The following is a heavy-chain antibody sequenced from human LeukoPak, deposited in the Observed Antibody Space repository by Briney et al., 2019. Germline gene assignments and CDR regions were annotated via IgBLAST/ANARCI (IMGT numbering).Heavy chain of an antibody. CDR2: ISGSGGST. CDR3: AKELSTTMIVVISPFDY. CDR1: GFTVSSSY. Sequence: GGSLRLSCAASGFTVSSSYMSWVRQAPGKGLEWVSAISGSGGSTYYADSVKGRFTISKDNSKNTLYLQMNSLRAEDTAVYYCAKELSTTMIVVISPFDYWGQGTLVTVSS. D-gene: IGHD3-22*01. V-gene: IGHV3-23*01. J-gene: IGHJ4*02.